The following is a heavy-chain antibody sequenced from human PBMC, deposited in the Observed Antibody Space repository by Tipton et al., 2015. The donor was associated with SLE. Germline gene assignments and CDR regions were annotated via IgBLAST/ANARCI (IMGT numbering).Heavy chain of an antibody. D-gene: IGHD6-13*01. V-gene: IGHV3-74*01. CDR2: INSDGSST. Sequence: SLRLSCAASGFTFSSYWMHWVRQAPGKGLVWVSRINSDGSSTSYADSVKGRFTISRDNAKNTLYLQMNSLRAEDTAVYYCARWGKAEPGDYWGQGTLVTVSS. CDR3: ARWGKAEPGDY. CDR1: GFTFSSYW. J-gene: IGHJ4*02.